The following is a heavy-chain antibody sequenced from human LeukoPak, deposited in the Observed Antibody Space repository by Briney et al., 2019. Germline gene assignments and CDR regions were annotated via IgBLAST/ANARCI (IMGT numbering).Heavy chain of an antibody. CDR3: ARLQTSGWYYFDY. Sequence: SETLSLTCTVSGGSISSSSYFWGWIRQPPGKWLEWIGSIYYSGSTYYNPSLKSRVTISVDTSKNQFCLKLSSVTAADTAVYYCARLQTSGWYYFDYWGQGTLVTVSS. CDR1: GGSISSSSYF. D-gene: IGHD6-19*01. CDR2: IYYSGST. J-gene: IGHJ4*02. V-gene: IGHV4-39*01.